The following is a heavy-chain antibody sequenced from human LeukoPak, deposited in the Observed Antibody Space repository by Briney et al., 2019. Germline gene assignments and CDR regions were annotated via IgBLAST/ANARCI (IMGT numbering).Heavy chain of an antibody. CDR2: MNPNNGNT. Sequence: ASVKVSCKASGYTFTNYDINWVRQATGQGLEWMGWMNPNNGNTGYAQKFQGRVTMTRNTSITTAYMELSSLRSDDTAVYYCARDLPGIAVAGTRDYWGQGTLVTVSS. J-gene: IGHJ4*02. CDR1: GYTFTNYD. D-gene: IGHD6-19*01. CDR3: ARDLPGIAVAGTRDY. V-gene: IGHV1-8*01.